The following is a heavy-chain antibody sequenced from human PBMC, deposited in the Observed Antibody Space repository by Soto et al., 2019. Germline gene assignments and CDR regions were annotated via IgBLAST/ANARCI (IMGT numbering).Heavy chain of an antibody. CDR2: IIPILNSP. Sequence: GASVKVSCKASGGTFGSHAITWVRRAPGQGLEWLGGIIPILNSPAYAQKFQARVVITADEITNTAYMELNSLRFDDTAVYYCAREAPYCTSATCPKFYDMDVWGQGTTVTVSS. CDR1: GGTFGSHA. V-gene: IGHV1-69*13. J-gene: IGHJ6*02. CDR3: AREAPYCTSATCPKFYDMDV. D-gene: IGHD2-2*01.